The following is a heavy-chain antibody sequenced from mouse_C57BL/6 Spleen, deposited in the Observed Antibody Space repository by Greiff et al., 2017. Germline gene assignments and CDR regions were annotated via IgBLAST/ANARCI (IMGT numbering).Heavy chain of an antibody. D-gene: IGHD1-1*01. J-gene: IGHJ4*01. Sequence: EVKLQESGGGLVQPGGSMKLSCAASGFTFSDAWMDWVRQSPEKGLEWVAEIRNKANNHATYYAESVKGRFTISRDDSKSSVYLQMNSLRAEDTGIYYCTRPYYYGSSYDAMDYWGQGTSVTVSS. CDR3: TRPYYYGSSYDAMDY. V-gene: IGHV6-6*01. CDR2: IRNKANNHAT. CDR1: GFTFSDAW.